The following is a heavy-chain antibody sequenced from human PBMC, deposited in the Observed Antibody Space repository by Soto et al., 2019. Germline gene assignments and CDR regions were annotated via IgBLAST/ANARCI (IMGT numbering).Heavy chain of an antibody. CDR3: ARDTRLMTTVTSPYDY. CDR2: INPNSGGT. Sequence: QVQLVQSGAEVKKPGASVKVSCKASGYTFTGYYMHWVRQAPGQGLEWMGWINPNSGGTNYAQKFQGRVTMTRDTSISTAYMKLSRLRSDDTAVYYCARDTRLMTTVTSPYDYWGQGTLVTVSS. CDR1: GYTFTGYY. J-gene: IGHJ4*02. D-gene: IGHD4-4*01. V-gene: IGHV1-2*02.